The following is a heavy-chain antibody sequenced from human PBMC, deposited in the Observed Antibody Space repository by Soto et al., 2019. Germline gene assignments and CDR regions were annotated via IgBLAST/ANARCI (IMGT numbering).Heavy chain of an antibody. Sequence: PGGSLKSSRKGSGYSFTSHWIGWVRQMPGKGVEWMGIIYPGDSDTRYSPSFQGQVTISADKSIITAYLHWSSLEASDTAMYYCARHRPGGNPPYGMDVWGQGTTVTVSS. CDR3: ARHRPGGNPPYGMDV. J-gene: IGHJ6*02. CDR2: IYPGDSDT. CDR1: GYSFTSHW. D-gene: IGHD2-15*01. V-gene: IGHV5-51*01.